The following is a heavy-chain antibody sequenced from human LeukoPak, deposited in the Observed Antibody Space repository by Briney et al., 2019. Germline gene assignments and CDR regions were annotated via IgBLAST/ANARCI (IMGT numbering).Heavy chain of an antibody. V-gene: IGHV3-7*03. D-gene: IGHD3-16*02. Sequence: PGGSLRLSCAASGFTFSSYAMSWVRQAPGKGLEWVANIKQDGSEKYYVDSVKGRFTISRDNAKNSLYLQMNSLRADHTAVYYCARDPRHYDYVWGSYRYTGFDYWGQGTLVTVSS. CDR2: IKQDGSEK. CDR3: ARDPRHYDYVWGSYRYTGFDY. CDR1: GFTFSSYA. J-gene: IGHJ4*02.